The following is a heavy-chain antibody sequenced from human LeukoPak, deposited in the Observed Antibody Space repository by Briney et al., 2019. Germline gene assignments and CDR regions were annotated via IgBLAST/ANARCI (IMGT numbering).Heavy chain of an antibody. CDR1: GGSFSGYY. V-gene: IGHV4-34*01. Sequence: PSETLSLTCAVYGGSFSGYYWSWIRQPPGKGLEWIGEINHSGSTNYNPSLKSRVTISVDTSKNRFSLKLSSVTAADTAVYYCAREIGYCSSTSCGTYYYYGMDVWGQGTTVTVSS. CDR3: AREIGYCSSTSCGTYYYYGMDV. CDR2: INHSGST. J-gene: IGHJ6*02. D-gene: IGHD2-2*01.